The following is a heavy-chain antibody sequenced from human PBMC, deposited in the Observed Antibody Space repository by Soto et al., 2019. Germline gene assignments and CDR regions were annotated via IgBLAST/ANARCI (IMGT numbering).Heavy chain of an antibody. CDR1: GVSISSYY. CDR2: IYFNGNT. Sequence: SETLSLTCPVSGVSISSYYWSWIRQPPGKGLEWIGYIYFNGNTDYNPSLKGLVTFSLETSKNQFSLQLSSVTAVDTAVYYCARGLAPNSWGHGTLVTVSS. CDR3: ARGLAPNS. V-gene: IGHV4-59*01. J-gene: IGHJ5*01. D-gene: IGHD6-19*01.